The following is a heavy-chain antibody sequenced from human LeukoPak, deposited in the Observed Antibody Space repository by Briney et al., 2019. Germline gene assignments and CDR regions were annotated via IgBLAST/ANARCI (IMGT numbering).Heavy chain of an antibody. D-gene: IGHD6-13*01. CDR2: INHSGST. CDR1: GGSFSGYY. Sequence: SETLSLTCAVYGGSFSGYYWSWIRQPPGKGLEWIGEINHSGSTNYNPSLQSRATISVDTSKNQFSLTLSSVTAADTAVYYCARGGSYSRGYYYYYYMDVWGKGTTVTVSS. J-gene: IGHJ6*03. V-gene: IGHV4-34*01. CDR3: ARGGSYSRGYYYYYYMDV.